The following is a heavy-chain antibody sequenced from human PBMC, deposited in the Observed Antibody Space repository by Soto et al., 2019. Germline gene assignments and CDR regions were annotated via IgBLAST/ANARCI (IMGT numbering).Heavy chain of an antibody. CDR3: ARARPPQYYFDY. CDR1: GGSISSSNW. Sequence: QVQLQESGPGLVKPSGTLSLTCAVSGGSISSSNWWSWVHQPQGKGLEWIGEIYHRGSTNNTLALKSRVTISVEKSKNQFSLKLSSVTAADTAVYYGARARPPQYYFDYWGQGTLVTVSS. V-gene: IGHV4-4*02. D-gene: IGHD6-19*01. J-gene: IGHJ4*02. CDR2: IYHRGST.